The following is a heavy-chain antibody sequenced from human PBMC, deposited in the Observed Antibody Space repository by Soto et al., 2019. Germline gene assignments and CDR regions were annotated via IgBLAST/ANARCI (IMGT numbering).Heavy chain of an antibody. D-gene: IGHD2-2*01. CDR3: AKDRGYCSSISCSGGYYYHNGMDV. J-gene: IGHJ6*02. Sequence: PGGSLRLSCAASGFTFSSYGMHWVRQAPGKGLEWVAVISYDGSNKQYADSVKGRFTTSRDSSENTLYLQMNSLGAEDTAVYFCAKDRGYCSSISCSGGYYYHNGMDVWGQGTAVTVSS. V-gene: IGHV3-30*18. CDR1: GFTFSSYG. CDR2: ISYDGSNK.